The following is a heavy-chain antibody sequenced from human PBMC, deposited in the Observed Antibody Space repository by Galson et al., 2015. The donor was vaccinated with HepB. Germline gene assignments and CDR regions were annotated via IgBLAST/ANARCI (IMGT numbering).Heavy chain of an antibody. CDR3: ASIPLGYCSGGSCYVDSGNDYYYMDV. V-gene: IGHV3-23*01. CDR1: GFTFSSYA. J-gene: IGHJ6*03. D-gene: IGHD2-15*01. Sequence: SLRLSCAASGFTFSSYAMSWVRQAPGKGLEWVSAISGSGGSTYYADSVKGRFTISRDNSKNTLYLQMNSLRAEDTAVYYCASIPLGYCSGGSCYVDSGNDYYYMDVWGKGTTVTVSS. CDR2: ISGSGGST.